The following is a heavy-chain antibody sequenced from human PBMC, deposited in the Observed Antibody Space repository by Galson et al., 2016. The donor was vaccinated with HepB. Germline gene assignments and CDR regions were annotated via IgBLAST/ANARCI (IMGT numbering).Heavy chain of an antibody. J-gene: IGHJ3*02. Sequence: SLRLSCAASGFSVSSNYMSWVRQTPGKGLEWVSVIHIGGSTYYGDSVKGRVTISRDNSKNTVYLQMNSLRAEDTAVYFCVRDTWKWGYNYASDASDIWGRGTTVTVSS. CDR2: IHIGGST. V-gene: IGHV3-53*01. CDR1: GFSVSSNY. D-gene: IGHD5-18*01. CDR3: VRDTWKWGYNYASDASDI.